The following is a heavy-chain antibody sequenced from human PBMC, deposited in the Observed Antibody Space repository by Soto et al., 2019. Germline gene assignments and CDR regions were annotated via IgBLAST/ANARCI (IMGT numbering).Heavy chain of an antibody. D-gene: IGHD1-26*01. V-gene: IGHV3-21*01. CDR3: ARDRIVGAPYYYYGMDV. Sequence: PGGSLRLSCAASGFTFSSQWMYWVRQSPGKGLEWVSSISGSSSYIYYADSVKGRFTISRDNAKNSLYLQMNSLRAEDTAVYYCARDRIVGAPYYYYGMDVWGQGTTVTVSS. J-gene: IGHJ6*02. CDR1: GFTFSSQW. CDR2: ISGSSSYI.